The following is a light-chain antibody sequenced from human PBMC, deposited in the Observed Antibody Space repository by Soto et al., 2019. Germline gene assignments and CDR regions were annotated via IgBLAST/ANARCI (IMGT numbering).Light chain of an antibody. CDR3: QQLNSFPLT. CDR2: AAS. J-gene: IGKJ4*01. CDR1: QGISSY. V-gene: IGKV1-8*01. Sequence: AIRMTQSPSSFSASTGDRVTITCRASQGISSYLAWYQQKPGKAPKLLIYAASTLQSGVPSRFSGSGSGTDFTLTISSLQPEDCATYYCQQLNSFPLTFGGGTKVDIK.